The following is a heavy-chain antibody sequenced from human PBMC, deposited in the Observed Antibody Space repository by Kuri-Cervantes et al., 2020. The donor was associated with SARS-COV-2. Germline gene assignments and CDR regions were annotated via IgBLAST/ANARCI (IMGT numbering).Heavy chain of an antibody. V-gene: IGHV1-46*01. CDR2: INPSGGST. Sequence: ASVKVSCKASGYTFTSYYMHWVRQAPGQGLEWMGIINPSGGSTSYAQKFQGRVTMTRDTSTSTVYMELSSLRSEDTAVYYCARWELGYCSSTSCYSSDGRYYYYYGMDVWGQGTTVTVSS. CDR1: GYTFTSYY. D-gene: IGHD2-2*01. CDR3: ARWELGYCSSTSCYSSDGRYYYYYGMDV. J-gene: IGHJ6*02.